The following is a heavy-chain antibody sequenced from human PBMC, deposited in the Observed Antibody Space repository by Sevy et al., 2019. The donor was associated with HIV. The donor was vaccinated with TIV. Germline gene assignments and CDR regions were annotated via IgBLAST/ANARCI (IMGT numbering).Heavy chain of an antibody. V-gene: IGHV3-21*01. CDR2: ISSSSSYI. CDR3: ATGKVNYYDSSFARV. CDR1: GFTFSSYS. D-gene: IGHD3-22*01. J-gene: IGHJ4*02. Sequence: GGSLRLSCAASGFTFSSYSMNWVRQAPGKGLEWVSSISSSSSYIYYADSVKGRFTISRDNAKNSLYLQMNSLRAEDTAVYYCATGKVNYYDSSFARVWGQGTLATVSS.